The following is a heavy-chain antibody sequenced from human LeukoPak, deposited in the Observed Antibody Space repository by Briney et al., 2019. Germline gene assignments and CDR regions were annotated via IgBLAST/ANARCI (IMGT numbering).Heavy chain of an antibody. J-gene: IGHJ4*02. V-gene: IGHV4-4*09. CDR2: IYSSGST. CDR3: AGRALGATFFDY. Sequence: SETLSLTCTVSGGSMNNYYWSWLRQPPGKGLEWIGYIYSSGSTTYNPSLRSRVTISVDTSKTQFSLKLNSVTAAETAVYYCAGRALGATFFDYWGQGTLVTVSS. CDR1: GGSMNNYY. D-gene: IGHD5-12*01.